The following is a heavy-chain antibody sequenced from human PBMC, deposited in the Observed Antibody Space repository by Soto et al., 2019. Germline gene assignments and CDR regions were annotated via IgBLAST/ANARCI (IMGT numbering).Heavy chain of an antibody. D-gene: IGHD5-12*01. CDR3: AKDVTSGCGLRDYYSGTEV. J-gene: IGHJ6*02. V-gene: IGHV3-23*01. Sequence: LEWGSAISGSGGSTYYADSVKGRFTISRDNSKNTLYLQMNSLRAEDTAVYYCAKDVTSGCGLRDYYSGTEVLLHGSTV. CDR2: ISGSGGST.